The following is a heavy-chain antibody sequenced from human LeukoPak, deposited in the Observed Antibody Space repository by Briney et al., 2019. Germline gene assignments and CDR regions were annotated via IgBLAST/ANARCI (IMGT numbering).Heavy chain of an antibody. V-gene: IGHV4-31*03. Sequence: SETLSLTCTVSGGSISSGGYYWSWIRQHPGKGPEWIGYIYHSGSTYYNPSLKSRVTISVDRSKNQFSLKLSSVTAADTAVYYCARSKRQRIVVVPAATPGMVDYWGQGTLVTVSS. CDR2: IYHSGST. J-gene: IGHJ4*02. D-gene: IGHD2-2*01. CDR3: ARSKRQRIVVVPAATPGMVDY. CDR1: GGSISSGGYY.